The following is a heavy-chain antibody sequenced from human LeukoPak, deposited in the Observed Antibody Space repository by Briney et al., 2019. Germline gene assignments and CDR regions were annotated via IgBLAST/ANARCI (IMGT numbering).Heavy chain of an antibody. Sequence: PGESLKISCKGSGYSFTTNWIGWLRQMPGKGLEWMVIIYPGDSETRYSPSFQGQVTISADKSISTAYLQWSSLKASDTAIYYCVRSRGYSYGYSYYFDYWGQGTLVTVSS. V-gene: IGHV5-51*01. J-gene: IGHJ4*02. CDR2: IYPGDSET. CDR3: VRSRGYSYGYSYYFDY. CDR1: GYSFTTNW. D-gene: IGHD5-18*01.